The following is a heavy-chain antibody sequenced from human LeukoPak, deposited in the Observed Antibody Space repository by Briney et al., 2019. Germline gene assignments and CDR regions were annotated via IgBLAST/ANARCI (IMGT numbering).Heavy chain of an antibody. CDR2: IKQDGSEK. J-gene: IGHJ3*02. CDR1: GFTFSSYS. Sequence: GGSLRLSCAASGFTFSSYSMNWVRQAPGKGLEWVANIKQDGSEKYYVDSVKGRFTISRDNAKNSLYLQMNSLRAEDTAVYYCARSDPDAFDIWGQGTMVTVSS. V-gene: IGHV3-7*01. CDR3: ARSDPDAFDI.